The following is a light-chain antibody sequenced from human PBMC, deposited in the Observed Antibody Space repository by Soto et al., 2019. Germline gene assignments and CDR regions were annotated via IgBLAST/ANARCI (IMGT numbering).Light chain of an antibody. Sequence: QSVLTQPPSVSGAPGQRVTISCTGSSSNIGAGYDVHWYQQLPGTAPKLLIYGNSNRPSGVPDRFSGSKSGTSASLAITGLQAEDEADYYCHSYDISLSYVFGTGTKVTVL. CDR1: SSNIGAGYD. J-gene: IGLJ1*01. CDR2: GNS. V-gene: IGLV1-40*01. CDR3: HSYDISLSYV.